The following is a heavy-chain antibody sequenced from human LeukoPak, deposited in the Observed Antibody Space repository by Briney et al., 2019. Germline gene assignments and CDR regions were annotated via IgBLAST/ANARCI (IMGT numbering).Heavy chain of an antibody. CDR1: GFTFSDYY. V-gene: IGHV3-11*04. CDR2: ISSSGSTI. Sequence: GGSLRLSCAASGFTFSDYYMSWIRQAPGKGLEWVSYISSSGSTIYYADSVKGRFTISRDNAKNSLYLQMNSLRAEDTAVYYCARERYSSSWYEYYFDYWGQGTLVTVSS. J-gene: IGHJ4*02. CDR3: ARERYSSSWYEYYFDY. D-gene: IGHD6-13*01.